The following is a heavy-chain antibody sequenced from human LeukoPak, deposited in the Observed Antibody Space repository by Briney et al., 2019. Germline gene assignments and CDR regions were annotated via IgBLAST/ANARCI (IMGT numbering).Heavy chain of an antibody. CDR1: GGSFSSYY. V-gene: IGHV4-4*08. D-gene: IGHD3-10*01. Sequence: SETLSLTCTVSGGSFSSYYWSWIRQPPGKGLEWVGYMFPSGSPSHNPSLKSRVTMSADRSKNQLSLKVSSVTAADTAVYYWARAVYGSGSHFFDYWGQGILVTVSS. CDR3: ARAVYGSGSHFFDY. J-gene: IGHJ4*02. CDR2: MFPSGSP.